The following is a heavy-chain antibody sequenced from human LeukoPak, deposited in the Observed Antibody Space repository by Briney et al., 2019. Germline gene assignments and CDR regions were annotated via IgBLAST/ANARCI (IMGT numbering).Heavy chain of an antibody. Sequence: PSETLSLTCAVYGGSFSGYYWSWIRQPPGKGLEWIGYIYYSGSTYYNPSLKSRVTISVDTSKNQFSLKLSSVTAADTAVYYCARETSNAFDYWGQGTLVTVSS. J-gene: IGHJ4*02. CDR2: IYYSGST. V-gene: IGHV4-34*09. D-gene: IGHD1-1*01. CDR3: ARETSNAFDY. CDR1: GGSFSGYY.